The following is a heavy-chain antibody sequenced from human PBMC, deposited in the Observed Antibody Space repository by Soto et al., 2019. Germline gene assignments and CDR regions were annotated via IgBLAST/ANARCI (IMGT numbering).Heavy chain of an antibody. J-gene: IGHJ4*02. Sequence: EVQLLESGGGLVQPGGSLRLSCAASGFTFSSYAMSWVRQAPGKGLEWVSAISGSGGSTYYADSVKGRFTISRDNSKNTLYQQMNSLRAEDTAVYYCVKGYGEVDYFDYWGQGTLVTVSS. D-gene: IGHD4-17*01. V-gene: IGHV3-23*01. CDR2: ISGSGGST. CDR3: VKGYGEVDYFDY. CDR1: GFTFSSYA.